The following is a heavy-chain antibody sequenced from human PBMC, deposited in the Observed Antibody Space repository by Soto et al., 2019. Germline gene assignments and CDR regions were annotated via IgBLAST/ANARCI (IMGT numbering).Heavy chain of an antibody. D-gene: IGHD2-15*01. CDR2: IYYSGST. J-gene: IGHJ2*01. Sequence: QLHLQESGPGLVKPSETLSLTCTVSGDSISSNNYFWGWVRQPPGKGLDWIGSIYYSGSTFYNPSIKSRVSISVDTSNTLFSLNLTSMTAADTAVYYCARQVPVARYEHCTGATCYSGYVDLWGRGTLVTVSS. CDR1: GDSISSNNYF. V-gene: IGHV4-39*01. CDR3: ARQVPVARYEHCTGATCYSGYVDL.